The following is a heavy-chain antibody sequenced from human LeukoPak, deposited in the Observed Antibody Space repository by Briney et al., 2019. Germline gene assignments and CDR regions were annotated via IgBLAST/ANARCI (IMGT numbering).Heavy chain of an antibody. J-gene: IGHJ4*02. CDR3: TRLYYYDSSGYPIDY. CDR1: GFTFSGSA. V-gene: IGHV3-73*01. D-gene: IGHD3-22*01. Sequence: GGSLKLSCAASGFTFSGSAMHCVRQASGKGLEWVGRIRSKANSYATAYAASVKGRFTISRDDSKNTAYLQMNILKTEDTAVYYCTRLYYYDSSGYPIDYWGQGTLVTVSS. CDR2: IRSKANSYAT.